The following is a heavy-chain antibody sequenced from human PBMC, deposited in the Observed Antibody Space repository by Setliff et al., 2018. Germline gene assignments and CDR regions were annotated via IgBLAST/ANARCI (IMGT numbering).Heavy chain of an antibody. Sequence: PGGSLRLSCAASGFTLGNYAMSWVRQAPGKGLEWVSYISSSSSTIYYADSVKGRFTISRDNSKNTLYLQMNSLRAEDTAVYYCARDSSLAAAVVVTALDYWGQGTLVTVSS. J-gene: IGHJ4*02. CDR3: ARDSSLAAAVVVTALDY. CDR1: GFTLGNYA. CDR2: ISSSSSTI. D-gene: IGHD2-21*02. V-gene: IGHV3-48*01.